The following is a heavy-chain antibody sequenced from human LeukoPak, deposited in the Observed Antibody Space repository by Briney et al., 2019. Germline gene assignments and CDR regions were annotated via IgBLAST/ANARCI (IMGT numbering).Heavy chain of an antibody. CDR3: ARESYCSNGVCYRTYYFDY. D-gene: IGHD2-8*01. CDR2: IYSGGST. CDR1: GFTVSSNY. J-gene: IGHJ4*02. V-gene: IGHV3-66*01. Sequence: PGGSLRLSCAASGFTVSSNYMSWVRLAPGKGLEWVSVIYSGGSTYYADSVKGRFTISRGNSKNTLYLQMNSLRAEDTAVYYCARESYCSNGVCYRTYYFDYWGQGTLVTVSS.